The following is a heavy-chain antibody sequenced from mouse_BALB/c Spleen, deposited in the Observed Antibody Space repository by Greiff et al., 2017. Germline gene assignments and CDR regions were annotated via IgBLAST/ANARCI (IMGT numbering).Heavy chain of an antibody. CDR1: GFTFSTFG. V-gene: IGHV5-17*02. J-gene: IGHJ4*01. CDR2: ISSGSSTI. D-gene: IGHD2-4*01. Sequence: EVQGVESGGGLVRLGGSRKLPCAASGFTFSTFGMHWVRPAPVKGLEWMAYISSGSSTIYYADTVKGRFTISRDNPKNTLFLQMTSLRSEDTAMYYCARSRDYDRDYYAMDYWGQGTSVTVSS. CDR3: ARSRDYDRDYYAMDY.